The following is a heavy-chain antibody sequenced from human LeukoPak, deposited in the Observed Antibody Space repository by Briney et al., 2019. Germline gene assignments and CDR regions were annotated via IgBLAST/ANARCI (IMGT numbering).Heavy chain of an antibody. V-gene: IGHV3-53*01. J-gene: IGHJ4*02. Sequence: GGSLRLSCAASGFTVSSNYMSWVRQAPGKGLEWVSVIHGGGSTYYADSVKGRFTITRDNSENTLYLQMHSLRAEDTAVYYCARDRPNYYGSDGHYYRRDGDYWGRGTLVSVSS. CDR3: ARDRPNYYGSDGHYYRRDGDY. CDR1: GFTVSSNY. D-gene: IGHD3-22*01. CDR2: IHGGGST.